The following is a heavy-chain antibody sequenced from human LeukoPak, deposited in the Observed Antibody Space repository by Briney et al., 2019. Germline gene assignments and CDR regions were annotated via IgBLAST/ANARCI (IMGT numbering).Heavy chain of an antibody. V-gene: IGHV3-23*01. J-gene: IGHJ4*02. Sequence: GGSLRLSCAASGFTFSNYAMTWVRQAPGKGLEWVSAISGSGGGTFYADSVKGRFTISRDNSKNTLYLQMNSLGAEDAAVYYCAKDGGLWVSAHWGDSWGRGTLVTVSS. CDR1: GFTFSNYA. CDR3: AKDGGLWVSAHWGDS. D-gene: IGHD7-27*01. CDR2: ISGSGGGT.